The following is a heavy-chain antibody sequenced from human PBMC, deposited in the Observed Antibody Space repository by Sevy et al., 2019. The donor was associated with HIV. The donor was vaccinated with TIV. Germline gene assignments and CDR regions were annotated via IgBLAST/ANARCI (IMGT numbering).Heavy chain of an antibody. V-gene: IGHV7-4-1*02. Sequence: ASVKVSCKASGYTFTSYGINWVRQAPGQGLEWMGWINTNTGNPTYVQDFTGRFVFSLDTSVTTAYLQISSLKAEDTAVYYCARELGPFDYWGQGTLVTVSS. D-gene: IGHD6-13*01. J-gene: IGHJ4*02. CDR3: ARELGPFDY. CDR1: GYTFTSYG. CDR2: INTNTGNP.